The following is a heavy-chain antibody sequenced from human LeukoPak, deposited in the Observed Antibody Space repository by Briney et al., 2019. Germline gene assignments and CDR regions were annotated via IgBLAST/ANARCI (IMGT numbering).Heavy chain of an antibody. CDR2: IQNKGNSHIA. D-gene: IGHD2/OR15-2a*01. V-gene: IGHV3-72*01. CDR3: TRDGSTSLFN. J-gene: IGHJ1*01. CDR1: GFTFSDYY. Sequence: GGSLRLSCAASGFTFSDYYMDWVRQAPGKGLEWVGRIQNKGNSHIANYAASVKGRFIMSRDDSKNSLFLQMNSLRTEDTALYYCTRDGSTSLFNWGQGTLVTVSS.